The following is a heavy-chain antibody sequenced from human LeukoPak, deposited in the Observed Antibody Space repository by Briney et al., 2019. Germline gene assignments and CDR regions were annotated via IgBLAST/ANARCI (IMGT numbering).Heavy chain of an antibody. CDR2: INSDGSST. J-gene: IGHJ4*02. Sequence: PGGSLRLSCAVSGFTLSNYWMHWVRQVPGKGLVWVSHINSDGSSTSYADSVKGRFTISRDNAKNTLHLQMNSLRAEDTAVYYCARGVGKYYYDSSGYYPSDYWGQGTLVTVSS. CDR3: ARGVGKYYYDSSGYYPSDY. CDR1: GFTLSNYW. D-gene: IGHD3-22*01. V-gene: IGHV3-74*01.